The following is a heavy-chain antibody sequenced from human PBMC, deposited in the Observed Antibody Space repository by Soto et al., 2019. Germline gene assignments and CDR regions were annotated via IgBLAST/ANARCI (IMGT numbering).Heavy chain of an antibody. V-gene: IGHV4-30-4*01. D-gene: IGHD3-10*02. CDR3: ARDRVFGELSLNWFDP. CDR2: IYYSGST. CDR1: GGSISSGDYY. Sequence: SETLSLTCTVSGGSISSGDYYWSWIRQPPGKGLEWIGYIYYSGSTYYNPSLKSRVTISVDTSKNQFSLKLSSVTAADTAVYYCARDRVFGELSLNWFDPWGQGTLVTVSS. J-gene: IGHJ5*02.